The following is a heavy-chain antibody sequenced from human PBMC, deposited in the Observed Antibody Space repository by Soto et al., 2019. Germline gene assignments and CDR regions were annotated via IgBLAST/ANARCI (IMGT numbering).Heavy chain of an antibody. CDR3: ARVLESGIAAADDYFDY. J-gene: IGHJ4*02. V-gene: IGHV3-7*04. D-gene: IGHD6-13*01. Sequence: EVQLVESGGGLVQPGGSLRLSCAASGFTFSSYWMSWVRQAPGKGLEWVANIKQDGSEKYYVDSVKGRFTISRDNAKNSLYLQMNSLRAEDTAVYYCARVLESGIAAADDYFDYWGQGTLVTVS. CDR2: IKQDGSEK. CDR1: GFTFSSYW.